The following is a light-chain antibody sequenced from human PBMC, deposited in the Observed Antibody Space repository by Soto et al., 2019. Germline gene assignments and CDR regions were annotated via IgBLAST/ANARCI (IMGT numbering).Light chain of an antibody. CDR1: SSDIGYGY. J-gene: IGLJ1*01. CDR2: EIS. V-gene: IGLV2-14*01. CDR3: SAYTSRSTFV. Sequence: QSALTQPASVSGSPGQSITISCTGTSSDIGYGYVSWYQQHPGKAPKVMIYEISNRPSGVSSRFSGSKSVNTASLTISGLQAEDEADYYCSAYTSRSTFVFGSGTKLTVL.